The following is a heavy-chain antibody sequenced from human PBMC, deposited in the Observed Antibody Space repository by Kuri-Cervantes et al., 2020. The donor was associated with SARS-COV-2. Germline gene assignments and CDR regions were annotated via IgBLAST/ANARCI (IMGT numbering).Heavy chain of an antibody. D-gene: IGHD1-20*01. CDR1: GYSISSGYH. CDR3: ASRSASLTELYYFDY. Sequence: GSLRLSCTVSGYSISSGYHWCWIRQPPGKGLGWIGSIYYSGSTFYSPYLMSRVTISVDTSKNQFSLKLSSVTAADTAVYYCASRSASLTELYYFDYWGQGTLVTVSS. J-gene: IGHJ4*02. CDR2: IYYSGST. V-gene: IGHV4-38-2*02.